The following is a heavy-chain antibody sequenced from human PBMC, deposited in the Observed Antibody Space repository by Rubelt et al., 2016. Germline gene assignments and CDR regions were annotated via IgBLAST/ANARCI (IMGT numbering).Heavy chain of an antibody. CDR1: GGSITSSSYY. Sequence: QLQLQESGPGLVKPSETLSLTCSVSGGSITSSSYYWGWIRQPPGKGLEWIGSIYYSGNTYYSPSLKSRVTISVDTSKNQFSLMLNSVTAADTAVYYCARDAASVPDYWGQGTLVTVSS. D-gene: IGHD6-25*01. J-gene: IGHJ4*02. V-gene: IGHV4-39*02. CDR2: IYYSGNT. CDR3: ARDAASVPDY.